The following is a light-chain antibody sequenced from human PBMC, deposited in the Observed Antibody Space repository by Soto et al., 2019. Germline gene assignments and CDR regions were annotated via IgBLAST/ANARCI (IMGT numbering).Light chain of an antibody. CDR2: GAS. Sequence: EIVMTQSPATLSVSPGERATLSCRASQSVSIHLAWYQQQPGQAPRLLLYGASTWATGIPARFSGGGSGTEFTLTISSLQSEDFVVYYCQQYNNWPLTFGGGTKVEI. CDR3: QQYNNWPLT. V-gene: IGKV3-15*01. J-gene: IGKJ4*01. CDR1: QSVSIH.